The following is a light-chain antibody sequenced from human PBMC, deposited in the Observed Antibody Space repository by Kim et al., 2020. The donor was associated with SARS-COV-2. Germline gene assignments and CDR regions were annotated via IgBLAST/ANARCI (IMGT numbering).Light chain of an antibody. CDR1: TGAVTSDYY. CDR3: LLHYTGYQV. Sequence: QAVVTREPSLTVSPGGTVTLTCGSRTGAVTSDYYPNWFQQKPGQTPRPLIYSTNKKHSWTPARFSGSLLGGKAALTLSAVQPEDEAVYYCLLHYTGYQVFGAGTQLTVL. V-gene: IGLV7-43*01. J-gene: IGLJ3*02. CDR2: STN.